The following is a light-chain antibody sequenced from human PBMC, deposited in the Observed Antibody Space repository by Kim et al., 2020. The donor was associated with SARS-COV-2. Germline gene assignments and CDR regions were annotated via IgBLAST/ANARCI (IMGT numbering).Light chain of an antibody. CDR1: QSLTRSW. V-gene: IGKV3-20*01. Sequence: SPGERATLSCRASQSLTRSWLAWFQQKPGQSPRRLISGASNRDTGIPDRFSGSGSGTDFTLTISRLEPEDFAVYYCQQYETSPLTLGGGTKVEIK. CDR3: QQYETSPLT. CDR2: GAS. J-gene: IGKJ4*01.